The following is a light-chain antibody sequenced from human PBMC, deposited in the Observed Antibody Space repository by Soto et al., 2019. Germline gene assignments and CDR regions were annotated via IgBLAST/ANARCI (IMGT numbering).Light chain of an antibody. CDR3: QQYNSHWT. Sequence: DIQITQSPSTLSVSLGDRVTITCRASQNINSWLAWYQQKPGKAPNLLIYKASSLETGVPSRFSGSGSGTEITLTISRVQQDDFASYCCQQYNSHWTFGQGTKVDI. CDR2: KAS. V-gene: IGKV1-5*03. J-gene: IGKJ1*01. CDR1: QNINSW.